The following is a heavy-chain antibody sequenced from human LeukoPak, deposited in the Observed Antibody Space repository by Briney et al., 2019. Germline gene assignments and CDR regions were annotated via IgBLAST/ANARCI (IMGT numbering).Heavy chain of an antibody. CDR1: GYTLTELS. V-gene: IGHV1-24*01. CDR2: FDPEDGET. CDR3: ATVHSGWTRFDY. J-gene: IGHJ4*02. Sequence: ASVKVSCKVSGYTLTELSMHWVRRAPGKGLEWMGGFDPEDGETIYAQKFQGRVTMTEDTSTDTAYMELSSLRSEDTAVYYCATVHSGWTRFDYWGQGTLVTVSS. D-gene: IGHD6-19*01.